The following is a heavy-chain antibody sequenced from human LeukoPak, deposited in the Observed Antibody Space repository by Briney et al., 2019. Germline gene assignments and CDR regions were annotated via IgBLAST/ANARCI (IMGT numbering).Heavy chain of an antibody. V-gene: IGHV4-61*02. CDR3: ARDLQGYSYGLYYYYYYYMDV. CDR2: IYTSGST. Sequence: SETLSLTCTVSGGSISSGSYYWSWIRQPAGKGLEWIGRIYTSGSTNYNPSLKSRVTISVDTSKNQFSLKLSSVTAADTAVYYCARDLQGYSYGLYYYYYYYMDVWGKGTTVTVSS. D-gene: IGHD5-18*01. J-gene: IGHJ6*03. CDR1: GGSISSGSYY.